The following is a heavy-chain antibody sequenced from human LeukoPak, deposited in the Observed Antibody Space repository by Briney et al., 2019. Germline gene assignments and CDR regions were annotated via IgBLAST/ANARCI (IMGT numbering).Heavy chain of an antibody. V-gene: IGHV3-30-3*01. D-gene: IGHD6-6*01. J-gene: IGHJ3*02. CDR3: AKDEQLSTGDI. CDR1: GFTFSSYA. Sequence: PGRSLRLSCAASGFTFSSYAMHWVRQAPGKGLEWVAVISYDGSNKYYADSVKGRFTISRDNSKNTLYLQMNSLRAEDTAVYYCAKDEQLSTGDIWGQGTMVTVSS. CDR2: ISYDGSNK.